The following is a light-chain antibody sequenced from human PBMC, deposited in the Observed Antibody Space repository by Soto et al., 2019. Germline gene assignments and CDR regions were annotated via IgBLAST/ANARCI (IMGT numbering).Light chain of an antibody. CDR2: AAS. Sequence: DIQMTQSPSSVSAFVGYRVTITCRASQGITSWLAWYQQKPGKAPELLVYAASSLQSGVPSRFSGSGSGTDFTLTMSSMQPEDSATYYCQAAASFPHMFGGGTKVEIK. J-gene: IGKJ4*02. V-gene: IGKV1-12*01. CDR1: QGITSW. CDR3: QAAASFPHM.